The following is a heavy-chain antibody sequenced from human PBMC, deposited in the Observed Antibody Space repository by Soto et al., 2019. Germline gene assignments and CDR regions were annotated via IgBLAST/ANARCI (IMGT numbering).Heavy chain of an antibody. V-gene: IGHV4-34*01. CDR2: INDSGSS. CDR3: AKRGSGSYYIAPNAFDV. D-gene: IGHD3-10*01. CDR1: GGSLNGYC. Sequence: SETLSLTCAVHGGSLNGYCWTWVRQPPGKGLEWIGEINDSGSSNYAPSLLSRVTISVDTSKSQFSLRLSSVTAADTAIYFCAKRGSGSYYIAPNAFDVRAQRTTVTGSS. J-gene: IGHJ6*02.